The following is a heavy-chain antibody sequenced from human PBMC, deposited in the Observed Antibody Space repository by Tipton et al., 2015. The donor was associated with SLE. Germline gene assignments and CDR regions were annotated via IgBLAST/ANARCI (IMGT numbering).Heavy chain of an antibody. CDR2: TYSGGPT. CDR3: VKDGPRYWNYDYYFDL. Sequence: SLRLSCAASGFTFNTYAMNWVRQAPGKGLEWVSVTYSGGPTYYADSVKGRFTISRDNSKNTVYLQLSSLRAGDTATYYCVKDGPRYWNYDYYFDLWGRGTLVTVSS. J-gene: IGHJ2*01. D-gene: IGHD1-7*01. V-gene: IGHV3-23*03. CDR1: GFTFNTYA.